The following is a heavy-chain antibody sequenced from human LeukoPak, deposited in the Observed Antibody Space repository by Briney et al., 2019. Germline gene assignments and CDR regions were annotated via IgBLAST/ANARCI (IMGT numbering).Heavy chain of an antibody. J-gene: IGHJ4*02. V-gene: IGHV3-23*01. CDR3: AKDRNYYDSSAPGAFDY. D-gene: IGHD3-22*01. Sequence: GGSLRLSCAVSGFTFSRVSMHWVRQAPGKGLEWVSAISGSGGSTYYADSVKGRFTISRDNSKNTLYLQMNSLRAEDTAVYYCAKDRNYYDSSAPGAFDYWGQGTLVTVSS. CDR1: GFTFSRVS. CDR2: ISGSGGST.